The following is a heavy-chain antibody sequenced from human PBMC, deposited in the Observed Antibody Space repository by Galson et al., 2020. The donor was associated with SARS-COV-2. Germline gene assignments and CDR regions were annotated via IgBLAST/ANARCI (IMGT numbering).Heavy chain of an antibody. V-gene: IGHV1-18*01. CDR2: ISGYNANT. Sequence: ASVKVSCKASGYTFSSYVMSWVRQAPGQGLEWMGWISGYNANTNYAQKFQGRVTMTTDTSTSTVYMHLRSLRSDDTAVYYCARDWYKNYGDYLHAVDIWGQGTMVTVAA. J-gene: IGHJ3*02. CDR1: GYTFSSYV. CDR3: ARDWYKNYGDYLHAVDI. D-gene: IGHD4-17*01.